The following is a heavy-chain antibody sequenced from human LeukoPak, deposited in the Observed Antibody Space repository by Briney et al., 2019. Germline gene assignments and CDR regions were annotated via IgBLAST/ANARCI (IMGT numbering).Heavy chain of an antibody. CDR1: GYTFTSYD. Sequence: ASVKVSCKASGYTFTSYDINWVRQAPGQGLEWMGRIIPILGIANYAQKFQGRVTITADKSTSTAYMELSSLRSEDTAVYYCEISTPPHQLALRDGYNSTFDYWGQGTLVTVSS. CDR2: IIPILGIA. J-gene: IGHJ4*02. CDR3: EISTPPHQLALRDGYNSTFDY. D-gene: IGHD5-24*01. V-gene: IGHV1-69*04.